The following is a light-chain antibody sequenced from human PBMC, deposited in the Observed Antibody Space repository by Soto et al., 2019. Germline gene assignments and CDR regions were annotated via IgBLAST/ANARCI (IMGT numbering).Light chain of an antibody. CDR1: QSDSSSF. Sequence: EIVLTQSPGTLSLSPGERATLSCRASQSDSSSFLSWYQQKRGQAPRLLMFGASSRATGIPDRFSGSGSGTDFTLTIYRLEPEDFAVYYCQQSGYSPITFGQGTRLEIK. CDR2: GAS. J-gene: IGKJ5*01. V-gene: IGKV3-20*01. CDR3: QQSGYSPIT.